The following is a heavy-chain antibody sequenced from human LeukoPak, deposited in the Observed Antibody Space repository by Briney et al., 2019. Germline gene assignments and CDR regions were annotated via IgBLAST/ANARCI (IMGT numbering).Heavy chain of an antibody. D-gene: IGHD2-15*01. Sequence: SETLSLTCAVYGGSFSGYYWSWIRQPPGKGLEWIGEINHSGSTNYNPSLKSRVTISVDTSKNQFSLKLSSVTAADTAVYYCARDASAGNDYWGRGTLVTVSS. CDR2: INHSGST. CDR3: ARDASAGNDY. V-gene: IGHV4-34*01. J-gene: IGHJ4*02. CDR1: GGSFSGYY.